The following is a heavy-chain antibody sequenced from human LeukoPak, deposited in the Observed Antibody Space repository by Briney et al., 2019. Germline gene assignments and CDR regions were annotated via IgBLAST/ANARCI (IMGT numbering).Heavy chain of an antibody. V-gene: IGHV4-39*07. J-gene: IGHJ6*03. D-gene: IGHD3-3*01. CDR3: ARILRFLEWFSYYYYMDV. CDR2: IYYSGST. Sequence: SETLSLTCTVSGGPISSSSYYWGWIRQPPGKGLEWIGSIYYSGSTYYNPSLKSRVTISVDTSKNQFSLKLSSVTAADTAVYYCARILRFLEWFSYYYYMDVWGKGTTVTVSS. CDR1: GGPISSSSYY.